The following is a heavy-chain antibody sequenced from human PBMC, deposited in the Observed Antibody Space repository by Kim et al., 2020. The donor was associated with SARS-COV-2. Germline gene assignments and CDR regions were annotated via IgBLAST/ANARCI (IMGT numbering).Heavy chain of an antibody. Sequence: GGSLRLSCAASGFTFSSYSMNWVRQAPGKGLEWVSSISSSSSYIYYADSVKGRFTISRDNAKNSLYLQMNSLRAEDTAVYYCARDGDGGLAAAGLGVFDYWGQGTLVTVSS. CDR3: ARDGDGGLAAAGLGVFDY. V-gene: IGHV3-21*01. CDR2: ISSSSSYI. J-gene: IGHJ4*02. D-gene: IGHD6-13*01. CDR1: GFTFSSYS.